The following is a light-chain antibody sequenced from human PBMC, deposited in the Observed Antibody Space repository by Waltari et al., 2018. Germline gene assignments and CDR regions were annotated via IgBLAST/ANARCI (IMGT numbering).Light chain of an antibody. Sequence: DIQMTKPHPPVPESVGARVTTTCGASQGIRSWLAWYQQRPGKVPKLLIYAASSLQSGVPSRFSGSGSGTDFTLTISSLQPEDFATYYCQQAHTFPPTFGPGTKVHIQ. CDR3: QQAHTFPPT. CDR2: AAS. J-gene: IGKJ3*01. CDR1: QGIRSW. V-gene: IGKV1-12*01.